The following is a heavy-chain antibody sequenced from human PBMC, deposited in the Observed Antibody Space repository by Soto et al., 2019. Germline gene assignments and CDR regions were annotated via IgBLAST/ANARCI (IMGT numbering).Heavy chain of an antibody. Sequence: QIQLVQSGAEVKKPGASVKVSCKASGYTFSNDAITWVRQAPGQGLEWMGWVSAYNGNTNYAQKFKGRVTMTTDTSTSTAYMEIRSLRYDDTAVYFCARASPYYWNYMMYWGQGTLVTVSS. V-gene: IGHV1-18*01. CDR3: ARASPYYWNYMMY. D-gene: IGHD1-7*01. J-gene: IGHJ4*02. CDR2: VSAYNGNT. CDR1: GYTFSNDA.